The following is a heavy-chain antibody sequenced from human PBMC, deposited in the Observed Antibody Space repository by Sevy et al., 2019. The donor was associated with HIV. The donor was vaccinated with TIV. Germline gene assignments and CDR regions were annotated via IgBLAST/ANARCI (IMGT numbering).Heavy chain of an antibody. CDR3: ARDALYYYDSSGYYHHFDY. CDR1: GFTFSSYS. Sequence: GGSLRLSCAASGFTFSSYSMNWVRQAPGKGLEWVSSISSSSSYIYYADSVKGRFTISRDNAKNSLYLQMNSLRAEDRAVYYCARDALYYYDSSGYYHHFDYWGQGTLVTVSS. J-gene: IGHJ4*02. CDR2: ISSSSSYI. D-gene: IGHD3-22*01. V-gene: IGHV3-21*01.